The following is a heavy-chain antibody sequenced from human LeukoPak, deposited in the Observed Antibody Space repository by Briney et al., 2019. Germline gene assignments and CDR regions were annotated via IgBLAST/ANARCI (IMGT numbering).Heavy chain of an antibody. V-gene: IGHV3-15*01. D-gene: IGHD2-8*01. CDR1: GFTFNKAW. J-gene: IGHJ4*02. Sequence: GGSLRLSCGASGFTFNKAWMSWVRQTPGKGLEWVGRIKENSVGGTIDYAAPVQGRFTISRDDSKNTVYLEMNSLKTEDTAVYYCTAGLGLTNDDSWGQGTLVTVSS. CDR3: TAGLGLTNDDS. CDR2: IKENSVGGTI.